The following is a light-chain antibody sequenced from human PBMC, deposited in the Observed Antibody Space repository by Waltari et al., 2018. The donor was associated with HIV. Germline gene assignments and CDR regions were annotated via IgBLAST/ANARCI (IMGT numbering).Light chain of an antibody. CDR1: QNIGIN. CDR2: GAF. Sequence: EIVMTQSPATLSVSPGERVSLSCRASQNIGINLAWFQQKPGQAPRVLVYGAFSRATGIPARFSGRGSGTEFTLTIARLQSEDSTVYFCQQYNRWPLTFGLGTRLEIK. J-gene: IGKJ5*01. V-gene: IGKV3-15*01. CDR3: QQYNRWPLT.